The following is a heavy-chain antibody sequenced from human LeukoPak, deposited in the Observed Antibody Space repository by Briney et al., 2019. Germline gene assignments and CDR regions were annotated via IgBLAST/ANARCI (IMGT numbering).Heavy chain of an antibody. D-gene: IGHD6-19*01. Sequence: ASVKVSCKASGYTFTSYYIHWVRQAPGQGLEWMGIINPSGGSTSYAQKFQGRVTMTTDTPTSTAYMELRSLRSDDTAVYYCAKDRRGSSGYFDYWGQGTLVTVSS. CDR3: AKDRRGSSGYFDY. CDR2: INPSGGST. V-gene: IGHV1-46*01. J-gene: IGHJ4*02. CDR1: GYTFTSYY.